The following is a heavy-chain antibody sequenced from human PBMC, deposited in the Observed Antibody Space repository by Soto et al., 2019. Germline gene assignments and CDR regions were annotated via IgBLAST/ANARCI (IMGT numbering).Heavy chain of an antibody. CDR2: ISYDGSNK. CDR3: ARDRDITGTTSFDY. J-gene: IGHJ4*02. V-gene: IGHV3-30-3*01. CDR1: GFTFSSYA. D-gene: IGHD1-7*01. Sequence: QVQLVESGGGVVQPGRSLRLSCAASGFTFSSYAMHWVRQAPGKGLEWVAVISYDGSNKYYADSVKGRFTISRDNSKNTLYLQMNSLRAEDTAVYYCARDRDITGTTSFDYWGQGTLVTVSS.